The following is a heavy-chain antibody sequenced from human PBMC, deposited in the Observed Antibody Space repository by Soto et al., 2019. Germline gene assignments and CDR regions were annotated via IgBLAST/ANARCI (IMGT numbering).Heavy chain of an antibody. CDR2: IYYSGSIS. D-gene: IGHD5-18*01. V-gene: IGHV4-31*03. CDR1: GASITTNGYY. Sequence: QVQLQESGPGLVKPSQTLSLTCTVSGASITTNGYYWSWTRQHPGKGPEWIGFIYYSGSISSYNPSLKSRVTILVDSSKSQFSLRLNSVTAADTAVYYCARSAYTYGLPDYWGQGILVTVSS. J-gene: IGHJ4*02. CDR3: ARSAYTYGLPDY.